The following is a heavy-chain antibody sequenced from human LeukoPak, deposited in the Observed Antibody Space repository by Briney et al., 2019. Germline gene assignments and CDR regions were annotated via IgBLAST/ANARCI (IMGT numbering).Heavy chain of an antibody. Sequence: ASVKVSCKASGYTFTSYDINWVRQATGQGLEWMGWMNPNSGDTGYAQNFQGILNMTRNTSKSTAYMELSSLRSEDTAVYYCARARGYNYGYVDYWGQGTLVTVSS. CDR1: GYTFTSYD. CDR2: MNPNSGDT. CDR3: ARARGYNYGYVDY. V-gene: IGHV1-8*01. D-gene: IGHD5-18*01. J-gene: IGHJ4*02.